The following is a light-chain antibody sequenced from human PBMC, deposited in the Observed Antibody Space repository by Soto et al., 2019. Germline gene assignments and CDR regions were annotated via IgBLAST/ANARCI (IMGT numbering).Light chain of an antibody. Sequence: QSVLTQPPSASGSPGQSVTISCTGTSSDVGGYNYVSWYQQHPGKAPKLMIYEVSLRPSGVPDRVAGSKSGNTASLTVSGLQSEDEPEYYCGSYAGSNNLVFGGGTKVAVL. J-gene: IGLJ3*02. CDR2: EVS. CDR3: GSYAGSNNLV. CDR1: SSDVGGYNY. V-gene: IGLV2-8*01.